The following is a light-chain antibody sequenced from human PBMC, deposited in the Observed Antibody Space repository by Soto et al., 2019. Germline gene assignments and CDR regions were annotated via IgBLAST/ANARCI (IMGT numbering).Light chain of an antibody. Sequence: DIVMTQSPDSLAVSLGERATINCKSSQSVLYSSNNKNYLAWYQQKPGQPPKLLIYWASTRESGVPDRFSGSGSGTDFTLTISSLQAEDVAVYYCQQYFSTFTFGPGTKWISN. J-gene: IGKJ3*01. V-gene: IGKV4-1*01. CDR1: QSVLYSSNNKNY. CDR2: WAS. CDR3: QQYFSTFT.